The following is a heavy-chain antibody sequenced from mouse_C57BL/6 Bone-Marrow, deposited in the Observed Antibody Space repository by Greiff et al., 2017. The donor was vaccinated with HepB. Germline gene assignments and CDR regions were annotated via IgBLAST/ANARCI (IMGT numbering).Heavy chain of an antibody. CDR3: TKDY. CDR1: GYTFTDYE. CDR2: IDPETGGT. V-gene: IGHV1-15*01. Sequence: VPLQQSGAELGRPGASVTLSCKASGYTFTDYEMHWVKQTPVHGLEWVGAIDPETGGTAYNQKFKGKAILTADKSSSTAYMELRSLTSEDSAVYYCTKDYWGQGTTLTVSS. J-gene: IGHJ2*01.